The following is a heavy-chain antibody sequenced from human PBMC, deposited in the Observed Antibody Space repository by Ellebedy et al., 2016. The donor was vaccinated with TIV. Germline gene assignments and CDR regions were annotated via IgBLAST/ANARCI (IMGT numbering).Heavy chain of an antibody. CDR1: GFTFSSYG. Sequence: GGSLRLSCAASGFTFSSYGMHWVRQAPGKGLEWVAVISYDGSNKYYADSVKGRFTISRDNSKNTLYLQMNSLRAEDTAVYYCARVRRSHCSNGICHYNMDVWGKGTTVTVSS. CDR3: ARVRRSHCSNGICHYNMDV. D-gene: IGHD2-8*01. J-gene: IGHJ6*04. V-gene: IGHV3-30*03. CDR2: ISYDGSNK.